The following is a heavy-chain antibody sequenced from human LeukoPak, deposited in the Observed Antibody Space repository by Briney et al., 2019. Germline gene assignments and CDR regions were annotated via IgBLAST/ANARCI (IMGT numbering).Heavy chain of an antibody. CDR3: ASDSTGCSNGVCPDY. D-gene: IGHD2-8*01. V-gene: IGHV3-74*01. Sequence: GGSLRLSCAASGFTFSTYWMHWVRQAPGKGLVWVSRINTGGSSTTYADSVKGRFTISRDNAKNTLYLQINSLRAEDAAVYYCASDSTGCSNGVCPDYWGQGTLVTVSS. CDR2: INTGGSST. J-gene: IGHJ4*02. CDR1: GFTFSTYW.